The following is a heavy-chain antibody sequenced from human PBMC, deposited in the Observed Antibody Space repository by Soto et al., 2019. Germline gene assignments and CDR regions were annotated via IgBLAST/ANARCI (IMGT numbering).Heavy chain of an antibody. CDR2: IYYSGST. CDR3: ARAGDIVVVVAALDAFDI. V-gene: IGHV4-31*03. Sequence: PSETLSLTCTVSGGSISSGGYYWSWIRQHPGKGLEWIGYIYYSGSTYYNPSLKSRVTISVDTSKNQFSLKLSSVTAADTAVYYCARAGDIVVVVAALDAFDIWGQGTTVTVSS. CDR1: GGSISSGGYY. J-gene: IGHJ3*02. D-gene: IGHD2-15*01.